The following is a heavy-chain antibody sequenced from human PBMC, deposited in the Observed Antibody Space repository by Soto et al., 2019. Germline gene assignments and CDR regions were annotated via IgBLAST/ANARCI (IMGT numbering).Heavy chain of an antibody. V-gene: IGHV4-34*01. D-gene: IGHD2-15*01. CDR2: INHSGST. J-gene: IGHJ4*02. CDR1: GGSFSGYY. Sequence: TSETLSLTCAVYGGSFSGYYWSWIRQPPGKGLEWIGEINHSGSTNYNPSLKSRVTISVDTSKNQFPLKLSSVTAADTAVYYCARGQIVVVAAPVYFDYWGQGTLVTVSS. CDR3: ARGQIVVVAAPVYFDY.